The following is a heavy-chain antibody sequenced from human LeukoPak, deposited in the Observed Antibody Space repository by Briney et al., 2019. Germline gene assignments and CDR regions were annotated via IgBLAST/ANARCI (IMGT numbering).Heavy chain of an antibody. CDR1: GLTFSSYW. V-gene: IGHV3-7*01. D-gene: IGHD3-10*01. J-gene: IGHJ6*02. Sequence: GGSLRLSCAASGLTFSSYWMSWVRQAPGKGLEWVANIKQDGSEKYYVDSVKGRFTISRDNAKNSLYLQMDSLRAEDTAVYYCARDRVLLWFGEQPSMDVWGQGTTVTVSS. CDR2: IKQDGSEK. CDR3: ARDRVLLWFGEQPSMDV.